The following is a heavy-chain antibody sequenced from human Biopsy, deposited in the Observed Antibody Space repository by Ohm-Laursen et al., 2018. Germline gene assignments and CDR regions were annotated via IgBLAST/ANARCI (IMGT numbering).Heavy chain of an antibody. D-gene: IGHD3-16*01. J-gene: IGHJ4*02. Sequence: GTLSLTCAVYGESFNGYYWSWIRQPPGKGLEWIGEINHRGSTNYNPSLKSRVTISVDTSKNQFSLKLTSVTAADTALYYCTRAGGGKIYGLWGQGTLVTVSS. CDR3: TRAGGGKIYGL. CDR1: GESFNGYY. V-gene: IGHV4-34*01. CDR2: INHRGST.